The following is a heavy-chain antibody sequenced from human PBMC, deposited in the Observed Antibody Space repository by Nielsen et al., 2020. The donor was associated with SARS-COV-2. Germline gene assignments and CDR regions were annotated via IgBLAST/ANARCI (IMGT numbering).Heavy chain of an antibody. CDR2: INHSGST. J-gene: IGHJ6*02. CDR3: ARLVPRGGNGWSTYYYYGMDV. CDR1: GGSFSGYY. V-gene: IGHV4-34*01. D-gene: IGHD4-23*01. Sequence: SETLSLTCAVYGGSFSGYYWSWIRQPPGKGLEWIGEINHSGSTNYNPSLKSRVTISVDTSKNQFSLKLSSVTAADTAVYYCARLVPRGGNGWSTYYYYGMDVWGQGTTVTVSS.